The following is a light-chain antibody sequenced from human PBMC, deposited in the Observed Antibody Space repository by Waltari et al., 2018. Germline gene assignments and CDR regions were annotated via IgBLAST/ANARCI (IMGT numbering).Light chain of an antibody. Sequence: SALTQPDSVSGSPGQSITISCSGVSSDSGAHNYVSWYRRHPGEAPKVIIYDVSNRPSVVSNRFSGSKSGSTASLTISGLQPEDEAVYYCSSFTSSTTGIFGGGTKLTVL. V-gene: IGLV2-14*03. CDR2: DVS. J-gene: IGLJ2*01. CDR1: SSDSGAHNY. CDR3: SSFTSSTTGI.